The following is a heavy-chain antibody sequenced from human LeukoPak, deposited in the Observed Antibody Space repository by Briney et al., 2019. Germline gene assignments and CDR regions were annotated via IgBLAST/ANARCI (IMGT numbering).Heavy chain of an antibody. CDR3: ARLYGYSYGQHDAFDI. Sequence: SETLSLTCTVSGGSISSYYWSWLRQPPGRGLEWIGYIYYSGSTNYNPSLKSRVTISVDTSKNQFSLKLSSVTAADTAVYYCARLYGYSYGQHDAFDIWGQGTMVTVSS. V-gene: IGHV4-59*08. CDR1: GGSISSYY. CDR2: IYYSGST. D-gene: IGHD5-18*01. J-gene: IGHJ3*02.